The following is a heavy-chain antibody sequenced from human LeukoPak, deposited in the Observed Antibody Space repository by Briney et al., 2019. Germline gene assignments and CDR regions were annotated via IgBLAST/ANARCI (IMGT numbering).Heavy chain of an antibody. CDR3: TRHVDIVVVPAAHGDWFDP. CDR2: IRSKANSYAT. Sequence: GGSLRLSCAASGFTFSGSAMHWFRQASGKGLDWFGRIRSKANSYATAYAASVKGRFTISRDDSKNTAYLQMNSLKTEDTAVYYCTRHVDIVVVPAAHGDWFDPWGQGTLVTVSS. V-gene: IGHV3-73*01. D-gene: IGHD2-2*03. CDR1: GFTFSGSA. J-gene: IGHJ5*02.